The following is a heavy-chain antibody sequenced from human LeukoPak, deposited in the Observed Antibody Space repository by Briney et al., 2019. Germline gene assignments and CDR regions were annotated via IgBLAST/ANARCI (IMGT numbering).Heavy chain of an antibody. Sequence: GGSLRLSCAGSGFPFSNYWMAWVRQAPGKGLEWVANMKEDGGEINYVDSVKGRFTISRDNAKNSLDLQMNSLRVEDTAVYYCAREWQGGIAAAGTRIEGDYWGQGTLVAVSS. J-gene: IGHJ4*02. CDR1: GFPFSNYW. CDR3: AREWQGGIAAAGTRIEGDY. D-gene: IGHD6-13*01. V-gene: IGHV3-7*01. CDR2: MKEDGGEI.